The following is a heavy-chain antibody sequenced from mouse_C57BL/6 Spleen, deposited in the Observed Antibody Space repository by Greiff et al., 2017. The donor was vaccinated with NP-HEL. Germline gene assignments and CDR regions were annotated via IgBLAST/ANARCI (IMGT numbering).Heavy chain of an antibody. CDR1: GYTFTDYN. CDR3: ARRGGYYGSSSIYYAMDY. D-gene: IGHD1-1*01. V-gene: IGHV1-18*01. Sequence: VQLQQSGPELVKPGASVKIPCKASGYTFTDYNMDWVKQSHGKSLEWIGDINPNHGGTIYNKKFKGKATLTVDQCTSTADVERRSLTSEDTSVYYCARRGGYYGSSSIYYAMDYWGQGTSVTVSS. J-gene: IGHJ4*01. CDR2: INPNHGGT.